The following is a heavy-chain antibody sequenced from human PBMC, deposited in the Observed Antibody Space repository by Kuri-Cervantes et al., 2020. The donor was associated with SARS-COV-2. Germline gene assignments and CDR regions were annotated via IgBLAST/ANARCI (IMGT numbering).Heavy chain of an antibody. CDR1: GFTFSSYW. V-gene: IGHV3-74*01. J-gene: IGHJ5*02. CDR3: ARGPVYSSSWYDWFDP. CDR2: MNNDGSST. D-gene: IGHD6-13*01. Sequence: GESLKISCAASGFTFSSYWMHWVRQAPGKGLVWVSRMNNDGSSTSYADSVKGRFTISRDNAKNTLYLQMNSLRAEDTAVYYCARGPVYSSSWYDWFDPWGQGTLVTVSS.